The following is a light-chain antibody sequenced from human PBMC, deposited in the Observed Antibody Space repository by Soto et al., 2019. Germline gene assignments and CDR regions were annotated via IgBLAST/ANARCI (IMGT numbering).Light chain of an antibody. CDR2: AAS. J-gene: IGKJ5*01. CDR1: QGISSY. CDR3: QQYYSYPRPT. Sequence: AIRMTQSPSSLSASTGDRVTITCRASQGISSYLAWYQQKPGKAPKLLIYAASTLQSGVPSRFSGSGSGTDFTLTISCLQSEDFATYYCQQYYSYPRPTFGQGTRLEIK. V-gene: IGKV1-8*01.